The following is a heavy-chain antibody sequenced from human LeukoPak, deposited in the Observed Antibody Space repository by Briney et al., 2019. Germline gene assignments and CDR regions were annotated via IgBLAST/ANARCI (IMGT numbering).Heavy chain of an antibody. CDR2: ISYDGSNK. CDR3: ARSPLIAAAEIDY. D-gene: IGHD6-13*01. Sequence: PGGSLRLSCAASGFTFSSYAMPWVRQAPGKGLEWVAVISYDGSNKYYADSVKGRFTISRDNSKNTLYLQMNSLRAEDTAVYYCARSPLIAAAEIDYWGQGTLVTVSS. CDR1: GFTFSSYA. J-gene: IGHJ4*02. V-gene: IGHV3-30-3*01.